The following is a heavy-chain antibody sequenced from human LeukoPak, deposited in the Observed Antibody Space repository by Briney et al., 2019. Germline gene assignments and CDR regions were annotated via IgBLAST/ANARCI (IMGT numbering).Heavy chain of an antibody. CDR3: VRDLDYYDSSGLDY. D-gene: IGHD3-22*01. CDR1: GFMFGGYR. CDR2: LNTDGSGP. J-gene: IGHJ4*02. V-gene: IGHV3-74*01. Sequence: GGSLRLSCAASGFMFGGYRLHWVRHAPGKGLEWVSRLNTDGSGPIYAGSVKGRFTISRDNAKNTLHLLMNSLRAEDTAVYYCVRDLDYYDSSGLDYWGQGTLVTVSS.